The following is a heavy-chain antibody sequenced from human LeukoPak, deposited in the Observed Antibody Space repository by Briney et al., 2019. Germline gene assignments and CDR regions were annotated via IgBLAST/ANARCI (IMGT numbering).Heavy chain of an antibody. CDR1: GYTFTGYY. J-gene: IGHJ4*02. Sequence: ASVKVSCKASGYTFTGYYMHWVRQAPGQGLEWMGWINPNSGGTNYAQKFQGRVTMTRNMSISTAYMERSRLRSDDTAVYYCARGNDYGDYFLDYWGQGTLVTVSS. D-gene: IGHD4-17*01. CDR2: INPNSGGT. V-gene: IGHV1-2*02. CDR3: ARGNDYGDYFLDY.